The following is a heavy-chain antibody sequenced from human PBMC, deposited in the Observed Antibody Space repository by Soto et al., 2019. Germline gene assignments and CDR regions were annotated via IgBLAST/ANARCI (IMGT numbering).Heavy chain of an antibody. J-gene: IGHJ5*02. D-gene: IGHD1-26*01. CDR3: ALAYGGRSLS. V-gene: IGHV2-5*02. CDR2: ISWDDTK. CDR1: GFSLGTDRVG. Sequence: QITLKESGPTLVKPTQTLTLTCTFSGFSLGTDRVGVGWIRQPPGKALEWLAVISWDDTKTYRPSLKSRLTTTTDTSQNPVSLTLISMDPVDTATSYCALAYGGRSLSWGQGTLVTVSS.